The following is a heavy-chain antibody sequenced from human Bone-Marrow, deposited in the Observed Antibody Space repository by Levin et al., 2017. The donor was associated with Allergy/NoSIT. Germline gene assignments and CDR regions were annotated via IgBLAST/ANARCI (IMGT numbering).Heavy chain of an antibody. Sequence: GSLRLSCTVSGGSISSYYWSWIRQPPGKGLEWIGYIYYSGSTNYNPSLKSRVTISVDTSKNQFSLKLSSVTAADTAVYYCARGPPPVYDFWSGPPNEYYYDGMDVWGQGTTVTVSS. CDR3: ARGPPPVYDFWSGPPNEYYYDGMDV. V-gene: IGHV4-59*01. CDR2: IYYSGST. CDR1: GGSISSYY. J-gene: IGHJ6*02. D-gene: IGHD3-3*01.